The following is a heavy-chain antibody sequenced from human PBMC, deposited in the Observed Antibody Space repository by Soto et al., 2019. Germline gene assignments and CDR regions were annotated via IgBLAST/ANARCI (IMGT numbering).Heavy chain of an antibody. CDR1: GGIFGSHG. CDR2: FIPIFRTL. J-gene: IGHJ3*01. Sequence: QVQVIQSEAEVKKPGSSVRVSCTASGGIFGSHGFSWVRQAPGQRLEWVGGFIPIFRTLTYTEKFQARVRIAADESTNTVYLDLSSLTSEDTAVYYCVRDRRIYYSDPHDEFVASDYEVWGQGTMVSFSS. D-gene: IGHD3-22*01. CDR3: VRDRRIYYSDPHDEFVASDYEV. V-gene: IGHV1-69*01.